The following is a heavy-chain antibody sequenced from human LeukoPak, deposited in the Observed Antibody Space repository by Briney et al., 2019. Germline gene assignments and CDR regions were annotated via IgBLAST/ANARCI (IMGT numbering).Heavy chain of an antibody. CDR1: GGSIISHY. D-gene: IGHD2-2*01. Sequence: SETLSLTCSVSGGSIISHYWTWIRQPVGKGLEWIGRIYSSGSTNYSPSLKSRVTMSVDTSKNQFSLKLTSVTAADTATYYCATPYCSGISCLDVFNMWGQGTRVTVSS. CDR2: IYSSGST. J-gene: IGHJ3*02. V-gene: IGHV4-4*07. CDR3: ATPYCSGISCLDVFNM.